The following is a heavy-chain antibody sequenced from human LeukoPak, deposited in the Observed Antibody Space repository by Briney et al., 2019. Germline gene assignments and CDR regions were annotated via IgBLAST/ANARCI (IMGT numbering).Heavy chain of an antibody. D-gene: IGHD3-16*01. J-gene: IGHJ5*02. CDR3: AKGPYDYVLGWFDP. V-gene: IGHV3-23*01. CDR2: ISGSGIST. CDR1: GFTFSDYG. Sequence: GGSLRLSCAAAGFTFSDYGMNWVRQAPGKGLEWVSGISGSGISTYYADSVKGRFTISRDNARNSLYLQMNSLRAEDTALYYCAKGPYDYVLGWFDPWGQGTLVTVSS.